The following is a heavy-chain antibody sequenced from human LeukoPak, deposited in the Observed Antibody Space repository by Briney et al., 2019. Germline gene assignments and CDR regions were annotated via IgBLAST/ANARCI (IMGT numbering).Heavy chain of an antibody. CDR1: GYTFTSYD. J-gene: IGHJ5*02. V-gene: IGHV1-18*01. D-gene: IGHD3-3*01. CDR2: ISAYNGNT. Sequence: GASVKVSCKASGYTFTSYDINWVRQAPGQGLEWMGWISAYNGNTNYAQKLQGRVTMTTDTSTSTAYMELKSLRSDDTAVYYCARPKFPLTYYDFWSGDNWFDPWGQGTLVTVSS. CDR3: ARPKFPLTYYDFWSGDNWFDP.